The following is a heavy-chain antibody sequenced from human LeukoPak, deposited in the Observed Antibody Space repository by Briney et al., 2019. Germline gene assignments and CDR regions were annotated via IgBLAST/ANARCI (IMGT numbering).Heavy chain of an antibody. CDR2: IGGSGGDT. V-gene: IGHV3-23*01. Sequence: GGSLRLSCAASGFTFDNYAMTWVRQAPGKGLEWVSTIGGSGGDTYYADSVKGRFTISRDNSKNTLYLQMNSLRADDTAVYYCAKRSSDTTVTAPRNYFDYWGQGTLVTVSS. CDR1: GFTFDNYA. D-gene: IGHD2-21*02. CDR3: AKRSSDTTVTAPRNYFDY. J-gene: IGHJ4*02.